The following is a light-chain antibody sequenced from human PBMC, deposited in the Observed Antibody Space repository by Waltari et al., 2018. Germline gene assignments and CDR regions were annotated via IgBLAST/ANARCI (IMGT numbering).Light chain of an antibody. CDR3: QQYYSTPPS. CDR2: WAS. Sequence: DIVMTQSPDSLAVSLGERATIDCKYSQSILFSSNNKNYLAWYQRKPGQPPKLLISWASTLESGVPDRFSGSGSGTDFTLTISSLQAEDVAVYYCQQYYSTPPSFGGGTKVEIK. J-gene: IGKJ4*01. CDR1: QSILFSSNNKNY. V-gene: IGKV4-1*01.